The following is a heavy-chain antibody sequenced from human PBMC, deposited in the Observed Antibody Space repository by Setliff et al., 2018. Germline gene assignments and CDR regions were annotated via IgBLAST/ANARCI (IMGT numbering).Heavy chain of an antibody. Sequence: SETLSLTCSVSGASMSSGVYYWAWIRQPPGKGLEWIGRIYSGGTTYYNSSLKSRVTISVDTSKSQFSLRLNSVTAADTAVYYCARTGTYRYFDYWGRGTLVTVSS. CDR2: IYSGGTT. CDR3: ARTGTYRYFDY. J-gene: IGHJ4*02. V-gene: IGHV4-39*01. D-gene: IGHD1-1*01. CDR1: GASMSSGVYY.